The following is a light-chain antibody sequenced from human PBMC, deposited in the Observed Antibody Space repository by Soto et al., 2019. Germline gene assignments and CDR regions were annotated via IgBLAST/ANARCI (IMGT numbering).Light chain of an antibody. CDR1: QSVSSN. CDR3: QQYNNWPPMYT. CDR2: GAS. Sequence: EIVMTQSTATLSVSPGERATLSCRASQSVSSNLAWYQQKPGQAPRLRIYGASTRATGIPARFSGSGSGTEFTLTISSLQSEDFAVYYCQQYNNWPPMYTFGQGTKLEIK. V-gene: IGKV3-15*01. J-gene: IGKJ2*01.